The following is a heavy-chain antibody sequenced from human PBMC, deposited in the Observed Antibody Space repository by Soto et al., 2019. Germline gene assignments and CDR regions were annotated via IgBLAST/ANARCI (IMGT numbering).Heavy chain of an antibody. CDR1: GFTFSSYS. CDR2: ISSSSSYI. J-gene: IGHJ6*03. D-gene: IGHD3-9*01. Sequence: GGSLRLSCAASGFTFSSYSMNWVRQAPGKGLEWVSSISSSSSYIYYADSVKGRFTISRDNAKNSLYLQMNSLRAEDTAVYYCARDRNYDILTGSVRMDVWGKGTTVTVSS. V-gene: IGHV3-21*01. CDR3: ARDRNYDILTGSVRMDV.